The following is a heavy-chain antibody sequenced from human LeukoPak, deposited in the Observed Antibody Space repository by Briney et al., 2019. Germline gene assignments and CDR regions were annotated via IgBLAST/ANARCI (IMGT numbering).Heavy chain of an antibody. CDR2: ISSSSSTI. J-gene: IGHJ6*03. CDR3: ARDRGPEGYYYYYYMDV. D-gene: IGHD3-10*01. CDR1: GFTFSSYS. V-gene: IGHV3-48*02. Sequence: PGGSLRLSCAASGFTFSSYSMNWVRQAPGKGLEWVSYISSSSSTIYYADSVKGRFTISRDSAKNSLYLQMNSLRDEDTAVYYCARDRGPEGYYYYYYMDVWGKGTTVTVSS.